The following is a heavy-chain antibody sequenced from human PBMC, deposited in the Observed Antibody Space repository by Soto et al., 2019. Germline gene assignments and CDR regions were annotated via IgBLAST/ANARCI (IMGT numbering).Heavy chain of an antibody. D-gene: IGHD3-3*01. V-gene: IGHV1-18*01. CDR3: ARVRITIFGVVMRPKLDY. CDR1: GYTFTSYG. CDR2: ISAYNGNT. Sequence: ASVKVSCNASGYTFTSYGISLVRQAPGQGLEWMGWISAYNGNTNYAQKLQGRVTMTTDTSTSTAYMELRSLRSDDTAVYYCARVRITIFGVVMRPKLDYWGQGTLVTVSS. J-gene: IGHJ4*02.